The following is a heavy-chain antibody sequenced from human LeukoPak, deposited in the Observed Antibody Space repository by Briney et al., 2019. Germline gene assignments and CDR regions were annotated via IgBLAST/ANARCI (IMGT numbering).Heavy chain of an antibody. Sequence: GSSVKVSCKASGGTFSSYAISWVRQAPGQGLEWMGGTIPIFGTANYAQKFQGRVTITADESTSTAYMELSSLRSEDTAVYYCARANYYGSGSHYYYYYMDVWGKGTTVTISS. CDR2: TIPIFGTA. D-gene: IGHD3-10*01. J-gene: IGHJ6*03. CDR3: ARANYYGSGSHYYYYYMDV. CDR1: GGTFSSYA. V-gene: IGHV1-69*01.